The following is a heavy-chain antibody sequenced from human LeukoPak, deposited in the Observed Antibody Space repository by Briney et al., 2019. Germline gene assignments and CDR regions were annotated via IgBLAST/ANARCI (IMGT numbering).Heavy chain of an antibody. CDR1: GGTFSSYA. J-gene: IGHJ4*02. V-gene: IGHV1-69*13. D-gene: IGHD3-22*01. CDR3: ARSKESSGSVDY. Sequence: ASVKVSCKASGGTFSSYAISWVRQAPGQGLEWMGGIIPIFGTANYAQKFQGRVTITADESTSTAYMELSSLRSEDTAVYYCARSKESSGSVDYWGQGTLVTVSS. CDR2: IIPIFGTA.